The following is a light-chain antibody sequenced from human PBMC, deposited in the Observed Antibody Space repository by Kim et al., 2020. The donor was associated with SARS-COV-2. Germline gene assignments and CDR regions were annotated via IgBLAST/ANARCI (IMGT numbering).Light chain of an antibody. CDR1: QSVSSTY. CDR3: QQYGTSLYT. CDR2: GAS. V-gene: IGKV3-20*01. Sequence: FSPGERATLSCRASQSVSSTYLAWYQQKPGQAPRLLIYGASSRATGIPDRFSGSGSGTDFTLTISSLEPEDFAVYYCQQYGTSLYTFGQGTKLEI. J-gene: IGKJ2*01.